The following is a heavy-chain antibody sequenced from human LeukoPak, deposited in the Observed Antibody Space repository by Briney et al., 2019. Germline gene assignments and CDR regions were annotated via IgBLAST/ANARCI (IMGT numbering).Heavy chain of an antibody. CDR2: INPNSGGT. J-gene: IGHJ6*03. V-gene: IGHV1-2*02. Sequence: ASVKLSCKASGYTFTGDYMHWVRHAPGQGLEWMGWINPNSGGTNYAQKFQGRVTMTRDTSISTAYMELSRLRSDDTAVYYCASCSSTDYYYYMDVWGKGTTVTVSS. CDR1: GYTFTGDY. D-gene: IGHD2-2*01. CDR3: ASCSSTDYYYYMDV.